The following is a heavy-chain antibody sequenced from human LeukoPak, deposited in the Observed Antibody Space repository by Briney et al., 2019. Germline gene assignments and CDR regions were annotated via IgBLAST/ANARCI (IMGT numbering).Heavy chain of an antibody. J-gene: IGHJ5*02. Sequence: ASVKVSCKVSGDTFNTYAITWVRQAPGQGLEWMGWISAYNGNTNYAQEFQGRVTMTTDASTSTAYLELRSLRSDDTAVYYCARGGGLVPGTWFDPWGQGTLVTVSS. V-gene: IGHV1-18*01. CDR2: ISAYNGNT. CDR1: GDTFNTYA. CDR3: ARGGGLVPGTWFDP. D-gene: IGHD6-19*01.